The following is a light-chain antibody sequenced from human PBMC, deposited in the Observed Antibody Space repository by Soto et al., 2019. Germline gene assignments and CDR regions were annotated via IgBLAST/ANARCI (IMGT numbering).Light chain of an antibody. Sequence: EIVITQSPATLSVSPGERATLSCRASQSVSSNLAWYQQKPGQAPRLLIYGASTRATGIPARFSGSGSGTEFTLTISSLQSEDFAVYYCQQSYSTPITFGQGTRLEIK. CDR1: QSVSSN. V-gene: IGKV3-15*01. J-gene: IGKJ5*01. CDR3: QQSYSTPIT. CDR2: GAS.